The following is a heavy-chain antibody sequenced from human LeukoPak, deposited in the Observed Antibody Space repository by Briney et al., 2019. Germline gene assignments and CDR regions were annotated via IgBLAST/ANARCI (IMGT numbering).Heavy chain of an antibody. CDR3: AGHHPRNTVDF. D-gene: IGHD2/OR15-2a*01. Sequence: SETLSLTCTVSGGSISSYYWSWIRQPAGKGLEWIGRIYTSGSTNYNPSLKSRVTMSVDPSKNQFSLKLSSVTAADTAVYYCAGHHPRNTVDFWGQGTLVTVSS. CDR2: IYTSGST. J-gene: IGHJ4*02. V-gene: IGHV4-4*07. CDR1: GGSISSYY.